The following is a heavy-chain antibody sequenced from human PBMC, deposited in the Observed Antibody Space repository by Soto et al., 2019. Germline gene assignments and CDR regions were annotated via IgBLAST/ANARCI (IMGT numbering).Heavy chain of an antibody. CDR3: ARDFSGYCSSTSCYAGGLLDMDV. V-gene: IGHV3-21*01. Sequence: GGSLRLSCAASGFTFSSYSMNWVRQAPGKGLEWVSSISSSSSYIYYADSVKGRFTISRDNAKNSLYLQMNSLRAEDTAVYYCARDFSGYCSSTSCYAGGLLDMDVWGKGTTVTVSS. CDR2: ISSSSSYI. CDR1: GFTFSSYS. D-gene: IGHD2-2*01. J-gene: IGHJ6*03.